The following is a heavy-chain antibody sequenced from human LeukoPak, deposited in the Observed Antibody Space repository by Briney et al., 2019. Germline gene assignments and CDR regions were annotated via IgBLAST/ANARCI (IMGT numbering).Heavy chain of an antibody. D-gene: IGHD5-12*01. J-gene: IGHJ6*03. V-gene: IGHV3-11*04. CDR2: ISSSGSTI. Sequence: GGSLRLSCAASGFTFSDYYMSWIRQAPGKGLKWVSYISSSGSTIYYADSEKGRFIISSDNARNSLYLQMNSLRAEDTTVYYCARVTDDSGYDLTYYYYYYMDVWGKGTTVTVS. CDR3: ARVTDDSGYDLTYYYYYYMDV. CDR1: GFTFSDYY.